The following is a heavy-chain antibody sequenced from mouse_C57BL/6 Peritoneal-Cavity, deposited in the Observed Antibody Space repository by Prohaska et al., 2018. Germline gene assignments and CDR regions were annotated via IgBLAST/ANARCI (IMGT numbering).Heavy chain of an antibody. CDR1: GYTFTSYW. CDR2: IYPSYSET. V-gene: IGHV1-61*01. J-gene: IGHJ4*01. Sequence: QVQLQQPGAELVRPGSSVKLSCKASGYTFTSYWMDWVKQRPGQGLEWIGNIYPSYSETHYNRKFTDKSTLTVDKSSSTAYLQLSSLTSEDSAVYYCACKYDAMDYWGQGTSVTVSS. CDR3: ACKYDAMDY.